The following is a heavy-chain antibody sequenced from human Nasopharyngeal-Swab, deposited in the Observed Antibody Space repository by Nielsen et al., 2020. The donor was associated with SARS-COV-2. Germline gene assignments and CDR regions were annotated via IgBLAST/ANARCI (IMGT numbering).Heavy chain of an antibody. CDR1: GFNFNTSW. D-gene: IGHD2-2*01. CDR3: AHYASAAY. Sequence: GGSLRLSCADSGFNFNTSWMTWVRQAPGKGLEWVANINPDGSEMQYVDSVKGRFTISRDNAENSLYLHMISLRGDDTAVYYCAHYASAAYWGQGTLVTVSS. CDR2: INPDGSEM. J-gene: IGHJ4*02. V-gene: IGHV3-7*03.